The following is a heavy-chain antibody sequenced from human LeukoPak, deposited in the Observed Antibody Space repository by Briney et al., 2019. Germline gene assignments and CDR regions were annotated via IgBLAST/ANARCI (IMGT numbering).Heavy chain of an antibody. CDR1: GFTFRSYA. Sequence: GGSLRLSCAASGFTFRSYAMTWVRQAPGKGLEWVSSVSASGGDTYYADSVKGRFIISRDNSKNTLYLQMNSLRAEDTAVYYCAKGGYYYDSSSDYWGQGTLVTVSS. D-gene: IGHD3-22*01. CDR3: AKGGYYYDSSSDY. V-gene: IGHV3-23*01. CDR2: VSASGGDT. J-gene: IGHJ4*02.